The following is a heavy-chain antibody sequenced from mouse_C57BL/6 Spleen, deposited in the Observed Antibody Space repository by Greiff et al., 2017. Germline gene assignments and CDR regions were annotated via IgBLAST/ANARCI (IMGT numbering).Heavy chain of an antibody. CDR1: GFNIKDDY. J-gene: IGHJ3*01. D-gene: IGHD2-4*01. CDR3: TTRDYAVY. CDR2: IDPENGDT. Sequence: EVQLQQSGAELVRPGASVKLSCTASGFNIKDDYMHWVKQRPEQGLEWIGWIDPENGDTEYASKFQGKATITADTASNTAYLQLSSLTSEDTAVYYCTTRDYAVYWGQGTLVTVSA. V-gene: IGHV14-4*01.